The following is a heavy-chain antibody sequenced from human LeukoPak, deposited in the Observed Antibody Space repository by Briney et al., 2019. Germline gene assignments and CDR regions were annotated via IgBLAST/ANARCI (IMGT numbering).Heavy chain of an antibody. CDR2: INPNSGGT. Sequence: GASVKVSCKASGYTFTGYYMHWVRQAPGQGLEWLGWINPNSGGTNYAQKFQGRVTMTRDTSIGTAYMELSRLRSDDTAVYYCARSTGRVVPAAINYWGQGTLVTVSS. J-gene: IGHJ4*02. V-gene: IGHV1-2*02. D-gene: IGHD2-2*01. CDR3: ARSTGRVVPAAINY. CDR1: GYTFTGYY.